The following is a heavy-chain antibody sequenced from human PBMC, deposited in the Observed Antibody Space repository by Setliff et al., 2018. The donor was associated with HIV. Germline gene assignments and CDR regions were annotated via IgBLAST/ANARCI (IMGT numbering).Heavy chain of an antibody. J-gene: IGHJ4*02. V-gene: IGHV3-30*04. D-gene: IGHD4-17*01. CDR2: ISYDGNNE. CDR1: GFAFVSYA. Sequence: PGGSLRLSCAASGFAFVSYAMHWVRQAPGKGLEWVASISYDGNNEKYRDSVKGRFTISRDNFMDTMSLQMNSLRAEDTAVYYCARVPYGDFVPYYFDYWGQGALVTVSS. CDR3: ARVPYGDFVPYYFDY.